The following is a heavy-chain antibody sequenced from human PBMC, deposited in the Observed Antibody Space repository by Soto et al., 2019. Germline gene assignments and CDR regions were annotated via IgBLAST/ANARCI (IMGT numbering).Heavy chain of an antibody. CDR3: ARVVAADGNNWFDP. J-gene: IGHJ5*02. CDR2: IYYSGST. V-gene: IGHV4-59*01. CDR1: GGSISSYY. D-gene: IGHD6-13*01. Sequence: SETLSLTCTVSGGSISSYYWSWIRQPPGKGLEWIGYIYYSGSTNYNPSLKSRVTISVDTSKNQFSLKLSSVTAADTAVYYCARVVAADGNNWFDPWGKGTLVTVSS.